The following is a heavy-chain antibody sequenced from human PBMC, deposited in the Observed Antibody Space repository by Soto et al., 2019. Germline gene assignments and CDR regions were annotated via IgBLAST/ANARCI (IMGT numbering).Heavy chain of an antibody. CDR2: INHSGST. D-gene: IGHD3-10*01. V-gene: IGHV4-34*01. J-gene: IGHJ4*02. CDR3: ARGPTFFVVPYGFDY. Sequence: ETLSLTCAVYGGSFSGYYWSWIRQPPGKGLEWIGEINHSGSTNYNPSLKSRVTISVDTSKNQFSLKLSSVTAADTAVYYCARGPTFFVVPYGFDYWGQGTLVTVSS. CDR1: GGSFSGYY.